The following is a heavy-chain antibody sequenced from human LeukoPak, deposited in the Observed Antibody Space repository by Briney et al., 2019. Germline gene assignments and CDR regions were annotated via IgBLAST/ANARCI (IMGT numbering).Heavy chain of an antibody. CDR1: GGSISSGGYS. J-gene: IGHJ4*02. CDR3: ARRRGLDTARS. Sequence: PSETLSLTCAVSGGSISSGGYSWSWIRQPPGKGLEWIGYIYHSGSTYYNPSLKSRVTISVDRSKNQFSLKLSSVTAADTAVYYCARRRGLDTARSWGQGTLVTVSS. CDR2: IYHSGST. V-gene: IGHV4-30-2*01. D-gene: IGHD5-18*01.